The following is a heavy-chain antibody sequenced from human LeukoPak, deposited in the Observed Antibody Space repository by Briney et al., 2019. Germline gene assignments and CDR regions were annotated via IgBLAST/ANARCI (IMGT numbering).Heavy chain of an antibody. CDR1: GGTFSSYA. V-gene: IGHV1-69*06. Sequence: SVKVSCKASGGTFSSYAISWVRQAPGQGLEWMGGIIPIFGTANYAQKFQGRVTITADKSTSTAYMELSSLRSEDTAVYYCARDRAGYSYGINLAYWGQGTLVTVSS. D-gene: IGHD5-18*01. CDR3: ARDRAGYSYGINLAY. CDR2: IIPIFGTA. J-gene: IGHJ4*02.